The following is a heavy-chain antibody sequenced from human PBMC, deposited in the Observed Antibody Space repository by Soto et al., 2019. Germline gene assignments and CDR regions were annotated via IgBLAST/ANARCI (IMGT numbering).Heavy chain of an antibody. CDR1: GFTFSNHW. CDR2: IWYDGSNK. CDR3: ARDGTSITMIPDAFDI. V-gene: IGHV3-33*08. D-gene: IGHD3-22*01. J-gene: IGHJ3*02. Sequence: GGSLRLSCVGSGFTFSNHWMSWFRQAPGKGLEWVAVIWYDGSNKYYADSVKGRFTISRDNSKNTLYLQMNSLRAEDTAVYYCARDGTSITMIPDAFDIWGQGTMVTVSS.